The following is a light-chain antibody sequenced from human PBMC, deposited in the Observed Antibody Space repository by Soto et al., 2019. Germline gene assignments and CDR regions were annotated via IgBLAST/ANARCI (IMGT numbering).Light chain of an antibody. V-gene: IGLV2-14*01. CDR1: FSDIAVFNY. Sequence: QSALAQPASVSGSPGQSITISCTGSFSDIAVFNYVSWYQQYPGRAPKLLIYQVTSRASGVSHRFSGSKSGNTASLTISGLQPEGEAEYYCNSYSSTNFYVFGTGTKVTVL. CDR2: QVT. J-gene: IGLJ1*01. CDR3: NSYSSTNFYV.